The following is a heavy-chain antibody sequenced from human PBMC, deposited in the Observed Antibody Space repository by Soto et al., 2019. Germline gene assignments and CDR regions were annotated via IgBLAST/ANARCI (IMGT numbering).Heavy chain of an antibody. CDR1: GYTSTSYG. Sequence: ASVKVSCKASGYTSTSYGISWVRQAPGQGLEWMGWISAYNGNTNYAQKLQGRFTMTTDTSTSTAYMETRSLRSYDTAVYYCASLPPPYDSDRDYWGQGTLVTVPS. CDR3: ASLPPPYDSDRDY. CDR2: ISAYNGNT. D-gene: IGHD3-3*01. J-gene: IGHJ4*02. V-gene: IGHV1-18*01.